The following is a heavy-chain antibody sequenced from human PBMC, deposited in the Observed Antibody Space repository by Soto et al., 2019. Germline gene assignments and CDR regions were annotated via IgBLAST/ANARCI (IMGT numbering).Heavy chain of an antibody. CDR3: ARWDNGYDF. J-gene: IGHJ4*02. D-gene: IGHD5-12*01. V-gene: IGHV3-7*01. CDR1: GFTISSYW. CDR2: IKQDGSER. Sequence: EVQLVESGGTLVQPGESLRLSCAASGFTISSYWMSWVRQAPGKGLEWVANIKQDGSERYYMGSVNGRFNISRDNAKNSLYLQVSSLTVDDTAVYYCARWDNGYDFGGQGTLVTISS.